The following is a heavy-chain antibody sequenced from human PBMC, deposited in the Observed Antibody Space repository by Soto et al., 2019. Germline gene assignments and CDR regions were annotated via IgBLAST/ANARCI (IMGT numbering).Heavy chain of an antibody. J-gene: IGHJ4*02. CDR2: ISWNSGSI. CDR3: AKGIVLMVYAMFDY. V-gene: IGHV3-9*01. D-gene: IGHD2-8*01. Sequence: GGSLRLSCAASGFTFDDYAMHWVRQAPGKGLEWVSGISWNSGSIGYADSVKGRFTISRDNAKNSLYLQMNSLRAEDTALYYCAKGIVLMVYAMFDYWGQGTLVTVSS. CDR1: GFTFDDYA.